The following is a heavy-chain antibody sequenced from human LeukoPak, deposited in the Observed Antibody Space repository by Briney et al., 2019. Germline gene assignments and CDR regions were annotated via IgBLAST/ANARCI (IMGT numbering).Heavy chain of an antibody. Sequence: GGSLRLSCAASGFTFNGFDMQWVRQAPGKGLEWVAVISYDGSNKYYADSVKGRFTISRDNSKNTLYLQMNSLRAEDTAVYYCARDLSSIAARPFDYWGQGTLVTVSS. CDR1: GFTFNGFD. CDR2: ISYDGSNK. J-gene: IGHJ4*02. V-gene: IGHV3-30-3*01. D-gene: IGHD6-6*01. CDR3: ARDLSSIAARPFDY.